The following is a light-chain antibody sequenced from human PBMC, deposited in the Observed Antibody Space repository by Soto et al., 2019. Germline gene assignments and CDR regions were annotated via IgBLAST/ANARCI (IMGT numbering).Light chain of an antibody. CDR2: WAS. V-gene: IGKV4-1*01. J-gene: IGKJ2*01. Sequence: DIVMTQSPDSLAVSLGERATINCKSSQSVLYSSINKNYLAWYQQRPGQPPKLLIYWASTRESGVPDRFSGSGSGTEFTLTITSLQAEDVAVYYCQQYESTPPTFGQGTKLEIK. CDR1: QSVLYSSINKNY. CDR3: QQYESTPPT.